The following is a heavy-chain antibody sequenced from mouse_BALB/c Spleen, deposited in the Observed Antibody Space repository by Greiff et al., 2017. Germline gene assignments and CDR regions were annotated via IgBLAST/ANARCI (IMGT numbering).Heavy chain of an antibody. V-gene: IGHV6-6*02. J-gene: IGHJ4*01. Sequence: EVMLVESGGGLVQPGGSMKLSCVASGFTFSNYWMNWVRQSPEKGLEWVAEIRLKSNNYATHYAESVKGRFTISRDDSKSSVYLQMNNLRAEDTGIYYCTRGTPYAMDYWGQGTSVTVSS. D-gene: IGHD3-3*01. CDR3: TRGTPYAMDY. CDR2: IRLKSNNYAT. CDR1: GFTFSNYW.